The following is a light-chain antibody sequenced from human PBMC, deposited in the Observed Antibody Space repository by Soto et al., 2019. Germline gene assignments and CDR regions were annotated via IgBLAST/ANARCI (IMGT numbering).Light chain of an antibody. CDR1: QSVDITN. Sequence: EIVLTQSPGTLSLSPGERATLSCRASQSVDITNLAWYQQIPGQAHRLLIYGASRRATGIPDRFSVSGSGTDFTLTNNRLEPEDFAMYYCQHFDTTPPWTFGQGTKVESK. J-gene: IGKJ1*01. V-gene: IGKV3-20*01. CDR3: QHFDTTPPWT. CDR2: GAS.